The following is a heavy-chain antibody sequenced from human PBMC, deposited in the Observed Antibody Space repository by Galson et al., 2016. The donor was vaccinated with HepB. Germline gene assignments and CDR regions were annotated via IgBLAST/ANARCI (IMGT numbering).Heavy chain of an antibody. CDR2: VYPGDSET. V-gene: IGHV5-51*01. Sequence: QSGAEVKKPGESLKISCKTSGYKFTNHWIGWVRQVPGKGLEWMGSVYPGDSETRYSPSFQGQVTVSADKFITTAYLQWSSLKASDTAIYFCVRAFSDGTATSPLDYWGPGILVTVSS. J-gene: IGHJ4*02. CDR1: GYKFTNHW. D-gene: IGHD5-24*01. CDR3: VRAFSDGTATSPLDY.